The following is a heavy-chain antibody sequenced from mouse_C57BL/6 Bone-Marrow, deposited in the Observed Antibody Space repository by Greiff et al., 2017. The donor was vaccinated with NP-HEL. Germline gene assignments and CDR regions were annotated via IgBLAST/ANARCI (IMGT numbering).Heavy chain of an antibody. CDR2: INPSNGGT. V-gene: IGHV1-53*01. D-gene: IGHD1-1*01. Sequence: QVQLKQPGTELVKPGASVKLSCKASGYTFTSYWMHWVKQRPGQGLEWIGNINPSNGGTNYNEKFKSKATLTVDKSSSTAYMQLSSLTSEDSAVYYCARVPLYYYGSSLDYWGQGTTLTVSS. CDR1: GYTFTSYW. CDR3: ARVPLYYYGSSLDY. J-gene: IGHJ2*01.